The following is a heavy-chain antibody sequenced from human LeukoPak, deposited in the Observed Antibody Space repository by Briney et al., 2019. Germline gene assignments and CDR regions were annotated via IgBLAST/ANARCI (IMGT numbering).Heavy chain of an antibody. V-gene: IGHV4-34*01. CDR2: INHSGGT. CDR3: AREVRSGRYFDWLTP. CDR1: GGSFSGYY. Sequence: SETLSLTCAVYGGSFSGYYWSWLRQPPGKGLEWIGEINHSGGTNYNPSLTSRGTISVDTSKNQFSLKLSSVTAADTAAYYCAREVRSGRYFDWLTPWGQGTLVTVSS. D-gene: IGHD3-9*01. J-gene: IGHJ5*02.